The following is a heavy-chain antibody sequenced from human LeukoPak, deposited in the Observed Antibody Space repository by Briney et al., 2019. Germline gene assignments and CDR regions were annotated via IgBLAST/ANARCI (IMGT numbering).Heavy chain of an antibody. V-gene: IGHV4-61*01. Sequence: PSETLSLTCTVSGGSVSSGSYYSSWIRQPPGKGLEWIGYIYYSGSTNYNPSLKSRVTISVDTSKNQFSLKLSSVTAADTAVYYCARLGLGVVVVAATPGGWFDPWGQGTLVTVSS. CDR1: GGSVSSGSYY. CDR3: ARLGLGVVVVAATPGGWFDP. D-gene: IGHD2-15*01. J-gene: IGHJ5*02. CDR2: IYYSGST.